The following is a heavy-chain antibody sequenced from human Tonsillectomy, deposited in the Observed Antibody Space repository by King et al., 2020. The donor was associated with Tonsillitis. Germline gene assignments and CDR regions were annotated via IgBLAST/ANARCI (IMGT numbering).Heavy chain of an antibody. CDR3: IRPVSCTRDVWFGELLTY. V-gene: IGHV4-39*01. D-gene: IGHD3-10*01. CDR1: GGSISSSSYY. J-gene: IGHJ4*02. CDR2: IYYSGST. Sequence: QLQESGPGLVKPSETLSLTCTVSGGSISSSSYYWGWIRQPPGKGLEWIGSIYYSGSTYYNPSLKSRVTISVDTSKNQFSLKLSSVTAADTAVYYPIRPVSCTRDVWFGELLTYWGQGTLVTVSS.